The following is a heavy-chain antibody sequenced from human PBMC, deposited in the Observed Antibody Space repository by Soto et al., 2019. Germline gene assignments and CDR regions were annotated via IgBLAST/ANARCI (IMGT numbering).Heavy chain of an antibody. V-gene: IGHV1-2*04. J-gene: IGHJ3*02. CDR2: INPNSGGT. CDR3: ARGGIVVVPAAIPAFDI. CDR1: GYTFTGYY. D-gene: IGHD2-2*01. Sequence: QVQLVQSGAEVKKPGASVKVSCKASGYTFTGYYMHWVRQAPGQGLEWMGWINPNSGGTNYAQKFKGWVTMTRDTSISTGYMELSRLRSDDTAVYYCARGGIVVVPAAIPAFDIWGQGTMVTVSS.